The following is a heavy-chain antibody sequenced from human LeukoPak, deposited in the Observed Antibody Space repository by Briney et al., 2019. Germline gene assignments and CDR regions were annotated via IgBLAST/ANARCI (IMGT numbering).Heavy chain of an antibody. CDR2: IIPIFGTA. CDR1: GGTFSSYA. Sequence: SVKVSCXASGGTFSSYAISWVRQAPGQGFEWMGGIIPIFGTANYAQKFQGRVTITADKSTSTAYMELSSLRSEDTAVYYCARLEGAFDIWGQGTMVTVSS. J-gene: IGHJ3*02. CDR3: ARLEGAFDI. V-gene: IGHV1-69*06. D-gene: IGHD3-3*01.